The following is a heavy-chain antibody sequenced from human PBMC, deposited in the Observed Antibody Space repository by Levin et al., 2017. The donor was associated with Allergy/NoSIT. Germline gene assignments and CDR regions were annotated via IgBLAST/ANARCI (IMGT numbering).Heavy chain of an antibody. CDR1: GFTFSDYY. CDR2: ISSSGSTI. Sequence: PGGSLRLSCAASGFTFSDYYMSWIRQAPGKGLEWVSYISSSGSTIYYADSVKGRFTISRDNAKNSLYLQMNSLRAEDTAVYYCARVIIPTVGLGGPMWKGWFDPWGQGTLVTVSS. D-gene: IGHD1-1*01. V-gene: IGHV3-11*01. CDR3: ARVIIPTVGLGGPMWKGWFDP. J-gene: IGHJ5*02.